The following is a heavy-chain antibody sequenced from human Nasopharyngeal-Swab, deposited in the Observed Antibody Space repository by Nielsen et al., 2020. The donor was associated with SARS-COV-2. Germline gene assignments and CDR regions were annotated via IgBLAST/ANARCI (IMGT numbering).Heavy chain of an antibody. J-gene: IGHJ4*02. CDR2: IYYSGST. CDR1: GGSISSYY. Sequence: SETLSLTCTVSGGSISSYYWSWIRQHPGKGLEWIGYIYYSGSTYYNTSLKSRVTISVDTSKNQFSLKLSSVTAADTAVYYCASLPRIAAAGTGNDYWGQGTLVTVSS. D-gene: IGHD6-13*01. CDR3: ASLPRIAAAGTGNDY. V-gene: IGHV4-59*06.